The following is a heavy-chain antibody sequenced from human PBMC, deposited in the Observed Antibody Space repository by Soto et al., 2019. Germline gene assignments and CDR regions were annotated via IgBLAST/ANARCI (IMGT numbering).Heavy chain of an antibody. CDR1: GFTVSDSI. V-gene: IGHV3-23*01. Sequence: GGPLRLCCAASGFTVSDSIMTWVHQAPGKGRGRVSGINDNGEIKYYADSVKGRFTISRDSANNTMYLQMNSLPVDDTAVYYCARGGLRQRLDPWGRGTQVTVSS. J-gene: IGHJ5*02. CDR3: ARGGLRQRLDP. CDR2: INDNGEIK.